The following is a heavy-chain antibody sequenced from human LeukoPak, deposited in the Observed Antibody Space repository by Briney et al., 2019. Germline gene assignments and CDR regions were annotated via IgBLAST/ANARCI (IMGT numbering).Heavy chain of an antibody. Sequence: GGSLRLSCAASGFTFSSYWMHWVRQVPGKGLVWVSRINSDGSSTSYADSVKGRFTISRDNAKNTLHVQMNSLRAEDTAVYYCARQGTGTTPDRPFYYYYGMDVWGQGTTVTVSS. J-gene: IGHJ6*02. CDR1: GFTFSSYW. CDR3: ARQGTGTTPDRPFYYYYGMDV. CDR2: INSDGSST. D-gene: IGHD1-1*01. V-gene: IGHV3-74*01.